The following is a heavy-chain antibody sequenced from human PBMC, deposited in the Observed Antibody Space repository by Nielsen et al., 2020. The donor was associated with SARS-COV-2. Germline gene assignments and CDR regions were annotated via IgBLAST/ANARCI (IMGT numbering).Heavy chain of an antibody. V-gene: IGHV3-30*03. D-gene: IGHD2-2*01. J-gene: IGHJ4*02. CDR3: ARADYGGVVPIANFDN. CDR2: ISLDGSEN. CDR1: GFTFSSYG. Sequence: GESLKISCVGFGFTFSSYGIHWVRQAPGKGLEWVAVISLDGSENHYVDSVKGRFTISRDNSRNSVYPQMNSLRSEDTAVYFCARADYGGVVPIANFDNWGQGTPVTVSS.